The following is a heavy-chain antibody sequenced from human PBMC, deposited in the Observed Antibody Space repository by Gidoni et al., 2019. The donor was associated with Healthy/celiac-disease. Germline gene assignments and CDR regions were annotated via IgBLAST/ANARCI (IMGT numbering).Heavy chain of an antibody. CDR1: GGSFSGYY. CDR3: ATAYSSSSFDY. V-gene: IGHV4-34*01. J-gene: IGHJ4*02. CDR2: INHSGST. Sequence: QVQLQQWGAGLLKPSETLSLTCAVYGGSFSGYYWSWIRQPPGKGLEWIGEINHSGSTNYNPSLKSRVTISVDTSKNQFSLKLSSVTAADTAVYYCATAYSSSSFDYWGQGTLVTVSS. D-gene: IGHD6-6*01.